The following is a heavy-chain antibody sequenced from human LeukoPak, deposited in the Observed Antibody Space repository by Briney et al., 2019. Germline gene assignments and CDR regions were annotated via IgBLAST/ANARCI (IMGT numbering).Heavy chain of an antibody. CDR2: ISSSSSTI. V-gene: IGHV3-48*01. CDR3: ARVGGGSYDAFDI. J-gene: IGHJ3*02. D-gene: IGHD1-26*01. Sequence: GGSLRLSCAASGFTFSSYSMNWVRQAPGKGLEWVSYISSSSSTIYYADSVKGRFTISRDNAKNSLYLQMNSLRAEDTAVYYCARVGGGSYDAFDIWGQGAMVTVSS. CDR1: GFTFSSYS.